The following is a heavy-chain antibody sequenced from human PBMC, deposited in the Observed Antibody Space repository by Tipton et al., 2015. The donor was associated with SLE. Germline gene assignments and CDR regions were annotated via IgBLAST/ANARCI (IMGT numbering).Heavy chain of an antibody. V-gene: IGHV4-59*01. Sequence: LRLSCTVSGGSISSYYWSWIRQPPGKGLEWIGYIYYSGSTNYNPSLKSRVTISVDTSKNQFSLKLSSVTAADTAVYYCARALRGGSGRGWFDPWGQGTLVTVSS. CDR3: ARALRGGSGRGWFDP. CDR2: IYYSGST. D-gene: IGHD6-19*01. CDR1: GGSISSYY. J-gene: IGHJ5*02.